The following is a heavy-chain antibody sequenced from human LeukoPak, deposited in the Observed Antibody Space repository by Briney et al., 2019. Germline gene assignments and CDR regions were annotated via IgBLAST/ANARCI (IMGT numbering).Heavy chain of an antibody. CDR3: ASPSGSYYSYWFDP. Sequence: SETLSLTCTVSGGSISSSSYYWGWIRQPPGKGLEWIGSIYYSGSTYYNPSLKSRVTISVGTSKNQFSLKLSSVTAADTAVYYCASPSGSYYSYWFDPWGQGTLVTVSS. J-gene: IGHJ5*02. CDR1: GGSISSSSYY. CDR2: IYYSGST. D-gene: IGHD1-26*01. V-gene: IGHV4-39*01.